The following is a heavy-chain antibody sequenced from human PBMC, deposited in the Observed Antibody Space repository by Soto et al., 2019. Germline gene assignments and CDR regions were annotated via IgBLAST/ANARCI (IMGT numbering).Heavy chain of an antibody. V-gene: IGHV1-8*01. CDR2: MNPNSGNT. CDR3: ACTISIAVADRRAFDI. Sequence: GASVKVSCKASGYTFTSYDINWVRQATGQGLEWMGWMNPNSGNTGYAQKFRGRVTMTRNTSISTAYMELSSLRSEDTAVYYCACTISIAVADRRAFDIWGQGTMVTVSS. CDR1: GYTFTSYD. J-gene: IGHJ3*02. D-gene: IGHD6-19*01.